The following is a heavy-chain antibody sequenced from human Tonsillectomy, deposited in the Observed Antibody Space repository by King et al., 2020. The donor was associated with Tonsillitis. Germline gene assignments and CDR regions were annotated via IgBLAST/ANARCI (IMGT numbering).Heavy chain of an antibody. CDR3: ARGLFYGGGYYSLDY. V-gene: IGHV6-1*01. CDR1: GDTVSSNSAT. J-gene: IGHJ4*02. CDR2: TYFRSAWHN. Sequence: VQLQQSGPGLVKPSQTLSLTCAISGDTVSSNSATWNWIRQSPSRGLEWLGKTYFRSAWHNDYEASVRRRLTINPDASTNQFSLQLNSVTPEDTAVDFCARGLFYGGGYYSLDYWGQGTLVTVSS. D-gene: IGHD1-26*01.